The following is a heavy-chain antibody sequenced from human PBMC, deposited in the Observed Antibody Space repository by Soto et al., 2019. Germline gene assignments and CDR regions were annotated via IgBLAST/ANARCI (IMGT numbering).Heavy chain of an antibody. CDR3: ARHDIIDV. CDR2: IYPGDSDT. CDR1: GYSFTSYW. D-gene: IGHD1-1*01. V-gene: IGHV5-51*01. Sequence: PGESLKRSGKPSGYSFTSYWIAWVRQMPGKGLEWMGIIYPGDSDTKYSPSFQGQVTISADKSISTAYLQWSSLKASDTAMYYCARHDIIDVCAQRTTVPGSS. J-gene: IGHJ6*02.